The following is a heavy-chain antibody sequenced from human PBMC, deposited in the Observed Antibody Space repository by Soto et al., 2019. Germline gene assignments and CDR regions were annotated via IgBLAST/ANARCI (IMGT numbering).Heavy chain of an antibody. J-gene: IGHJ5*02. CDR2: IIPTFGTA. D-gene: IGHD5-12*01. V-gene: IGHV1-69*06. Sequence: QVQLVQSGAEVKKPGSSVKVSCKASGGTFSSYAISWVRQAPGQGLEWLGGIIPTFGTAKYAQKFQGRAAITADKPTSTAYMELRSLRCEDTAVYYCTGGGQVATILAWFDPWGQGTLVTVSS. CDR1: GGTFSSYA. CDR3: TGGGQVATILAWFDP.